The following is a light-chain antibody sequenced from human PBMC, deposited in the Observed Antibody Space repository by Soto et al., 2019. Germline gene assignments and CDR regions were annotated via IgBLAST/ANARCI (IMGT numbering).Light chain of an antibody. J-gene: IGKJ2*01. CDR3: QQNDDSPRYT. CDR1: ESVSNS. V-gene: IGKV3-15*01. CDR2: GAS. Sequence: EIVMTQSPATLSVSPGERATLSCRASESVSNSLAWYQQKPGQAPRLLLYGASTRAPGIPARFSGSGSGTEFTLTISRLQSEDFAVYYCQQNDDSPRYTFGQGTKLEIK.